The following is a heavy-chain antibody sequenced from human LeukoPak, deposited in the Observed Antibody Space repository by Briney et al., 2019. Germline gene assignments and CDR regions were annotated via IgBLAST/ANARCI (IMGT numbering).Heavy chain of an antibody. Sequence: GGSLRLSCAASGFTFSSYAMHWVPQAPGKGLEYISAISSNGGSTYYANSVKGRFTISRDNSKNTLYLQMGSLRAEDMAVYYCARDSRITMIVVVIHYWGQGTLVTVSS. CDR2: ISSNGGST. CDR3: ARDSRITMIVVVIHY. J-gene: IGHJ4*02. CDR1: GFTFSSYA. V-gene: IGHV3-64*01. D-gene: IGHD3-22*01.